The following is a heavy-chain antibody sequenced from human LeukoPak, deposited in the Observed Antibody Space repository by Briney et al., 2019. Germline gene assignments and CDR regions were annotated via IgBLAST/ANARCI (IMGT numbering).Heavy chain of an antibody. J-gene: IGHJ5*02. Sequence: SETLSLTCTVSGGSISSYYWSWIRQPPGKGLEWIGYIYYSGSTNYNPSLKSRVTISVDTSKNQFSLKLSSVTAADTAVYYCARVRRDYDFWSGPNWFDPWGQGTLVTVPS. CDR1: GGSISSYY. CDR2: IYYSGST. D-gene: IGHD3-3*01. V-gene: IGHV4-59*01. CDR3: ARVRRDYDFWSGPNWFDP.